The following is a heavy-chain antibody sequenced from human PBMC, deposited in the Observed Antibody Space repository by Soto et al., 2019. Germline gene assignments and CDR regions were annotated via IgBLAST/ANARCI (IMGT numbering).Heavy chain of an antibody. Sequence: GGSLRLSCAASGFPFSSYWMSWVRQAPGKGLEWVANIKQDGSEKYYVDSVKGRFTISRDNAKNSLYLQMNSLRAEDTAVYYCARDNKYYDFWSGPDAFDIWGQGTMVTVSS. J-gene: IGHJ3*02. CDR2: IKQDGSEK. D-gene: IGHD3-3*01. CDR3: ARDNKYYDFWSGPDAFDI. V-gene: IGHV3-7*01. CDR1: GFPFSSYW.